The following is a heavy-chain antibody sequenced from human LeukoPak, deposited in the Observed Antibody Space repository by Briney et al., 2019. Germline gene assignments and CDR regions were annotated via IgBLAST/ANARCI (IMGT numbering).Heavy chain of an antibody. Sequence: GRSLRLSCAASGFTFDDYAMHWVRQAPGKGLEWVSGVSWNSGCIGYADSVKGRFTISRDNAKNSLYLQMNSLRAEDTALYYCAKDCMSRYYYYYGMDVWGQGTTVSVSS. CDR3: AKDCMSRYYYYYGMDV. CDR1: GFTFDDYA. J-gene: IGHJ6*02. V-gene: IGHV3-9*01. CDR2: VSWNSGCI. D-gene: IGHD2-8*01.